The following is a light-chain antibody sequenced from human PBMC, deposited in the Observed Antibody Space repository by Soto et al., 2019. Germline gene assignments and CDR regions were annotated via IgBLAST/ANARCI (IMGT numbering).Light chain of an antibody. J-gene: IGKJ5*01. Sequence: DIQMTQSPSSLSASVGAKVPITCRASQSISSSLNWYQQKSGKAPNLLIYGVSRLQGGVPSRFSGSGSGTDFTLSISSLQPEDFATYYCQQSYTAPSITFGQGTRLEIK. V-gene: IGKV1-39*01. CDR3: QQSYTAPSIT. CDR2: GVS. CDR1: QSISSS.